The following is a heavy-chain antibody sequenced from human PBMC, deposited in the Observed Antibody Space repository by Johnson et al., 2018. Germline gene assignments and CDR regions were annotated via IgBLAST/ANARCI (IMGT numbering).Heavy chain of an antibody. Sequence: VQLVQSGGGLVKPGGSLRLSCAASRFAFSSYSMNWVRQAPGKGLEWVSSISGSSGHLYYADSVRGRFTISRDNVKNSLYLEMNSLGGEDTAVYYCARDVVAIVLSQGYYNYYGMDVWGQGTTVTVSS. J-gene: IGHJ6*02. CDR1: RFAFSSYS. CDR3: ARDVVAIVLSQGYYNYYGMDV. V-gene: IGHV3-21*01. D-gene: IGHD4/OR15-4a*01. CDR2: ISGSSGHL.